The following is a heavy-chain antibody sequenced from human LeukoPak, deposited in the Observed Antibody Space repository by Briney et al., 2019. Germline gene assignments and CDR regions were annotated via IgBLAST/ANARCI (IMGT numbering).Heavy chain of an antibody. D-gene: IGHD6-19*01. J-gene: IGHJ4*02. V-gene: IGHV3-23*01. CDR1: GFTFSSYA. CDR3: ARGIVLAGNVDY. CDR2: ISGSGDIT. Sequence: PGGSLRLSCAASGFTFSSYAMSWVRQAPGKGLEWVSAISGSGDITYYADSVKGRFTISRDNAKNSLYLQMNSLRVEDTAVYYCARGIVLAGNVDYWGQGTLVTVSS.